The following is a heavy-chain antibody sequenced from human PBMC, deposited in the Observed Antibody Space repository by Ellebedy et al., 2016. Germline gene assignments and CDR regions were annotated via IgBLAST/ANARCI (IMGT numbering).Heavy chain of an antibody. CDR3: ARWRGGGVEAFDI. D-gene: IGHD2-8*01. CDR1: GASITDFY. V-gene: IGHV4-59*01. CDR2: IHHTGQG. J-gene: IGHJ3*02. Sequence: SETLSLTCAVSGASITDFYWNWIRQPPGRGLEWIGFIHHTGQGNYNPSLKSRVTASTDRSRNEISLELTSVTAADTAVYYCARWRGGGVEAFDIWGQGTMVTVSS.